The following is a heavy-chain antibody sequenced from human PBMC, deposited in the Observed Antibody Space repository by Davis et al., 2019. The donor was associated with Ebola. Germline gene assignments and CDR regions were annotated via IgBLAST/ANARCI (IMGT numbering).Heavy chain of an antibody. D-gene: IGHD1-7*01. CDR2: ISGSGQTT. V-gene: IGHV3-23*01. CDR1: GFAFDDYA. J-gene: IGHJ4*02. CDR3: AKRKTGTNGFDY. Sequence: GESLKISCAASGFAFDDYAMAWVRQAPGKGLEWVSTISGSGQTTYYADSVEGRFTISRDNSKNTLYLQMNSLRAEDTAVYYCAKRKTGTNGFDYWGQGTLVTVSS.